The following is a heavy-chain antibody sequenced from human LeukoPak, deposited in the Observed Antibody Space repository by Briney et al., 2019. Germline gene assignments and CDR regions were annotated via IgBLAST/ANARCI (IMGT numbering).Heavy chain of an antibody. J-gene: IGHJ4*02. CDR1: GYSISTSYY. Sequence: SETLSLTCTVSGYSISTSYYWGWIRQPPGKGLEWIGSIYHSGNTYYNPSLKSRVTISVDTSKNQFSLKLNSVTAADTAVYYCARGARSSSWYVPYYFDYWGQGTLVTVSS. V-gene: IGHV4-38-2*02. D-gene: IGHD6-13*01. CDR3: ARGARSSSWYVPYYFDY. CDR2: IYHSGNT.